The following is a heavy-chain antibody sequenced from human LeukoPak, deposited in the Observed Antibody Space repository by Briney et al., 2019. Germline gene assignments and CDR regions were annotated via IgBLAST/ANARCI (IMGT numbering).Heavy chain of an antibody. D-gene: IGHD2-15*01. V-gene: IGHV4-4*09. J-gene: IGHJ4*02. CDR1: SGSSSFYY. CDR3: VRPGQSSWWVYFNY. CDR2: IHTSGST. Sequence: SETLSLTCAVSSGSSSFYYWTWIRQPPGKGPEWIGNIHTSGSTHYNPSLKSRVAMSIDTSKNQFSLRLSSVTAADTAVYYCVRPGQSSWWVYFNYWGQGTVVTVSS.